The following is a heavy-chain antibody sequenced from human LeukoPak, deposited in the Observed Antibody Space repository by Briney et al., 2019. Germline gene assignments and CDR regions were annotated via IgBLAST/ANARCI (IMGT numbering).Heavy chain of an antibody. CDR2: VYSSGST. V-gene: IGHV4-4*09. Sequence: PSETLSLTCSVSGDSISTYHWSWIRQPPGKGLEWIGYVYSSGSTYYSPSLNGRVTMSVDTSKNQFSLILRSVTAADTAVYYCARLGDCSIPTCWGYWFGPWGQGTQVTVSS. D-gene: IGHD2-2*01. CDR1: GDSISTYH. CDR3: ARLGDCSIPTCWGYWFGP. J-gene: IGHJ5*02.